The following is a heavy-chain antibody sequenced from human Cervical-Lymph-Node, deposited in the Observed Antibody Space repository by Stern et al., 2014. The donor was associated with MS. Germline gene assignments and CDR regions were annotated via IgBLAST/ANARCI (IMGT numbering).Heavy chain of an antibody. CDR3: ARSPRIAATPYYYGMDV. J-gene: IGHJ6*02. CDR1: GDSISSTSYF. D-gene: IGHD2-15*01. V-gene: IGHV4-31*11. CDR2: FYYSGNT. Sequence: VQLVQSGPGLVKPSETLSLTCAVSGDSISSTSYFWSWIRQRPGKGLEWLGWFYYSGNTYYNPSLRSRLTISVDTSKNQFSLKLTSVTAADTAVFYCARSPRIAATPYYYGMDVWGQGTTVTVSS.